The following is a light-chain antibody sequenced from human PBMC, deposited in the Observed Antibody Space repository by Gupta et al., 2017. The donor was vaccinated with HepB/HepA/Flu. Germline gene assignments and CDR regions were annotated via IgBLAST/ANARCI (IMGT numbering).Light chain of an antibody. CDR2: GNS. Sequence: SVLTQPPSVSGAPGQRVTISCPGSSSNIGAGYEVHWYQQLPGTAPKLLIYGNSKRPSGVPDRFSGSKSGTSASLAITGLQAEDEADYYCQSYDSSLSAWVFGGGTKLTVL. CDR1: SSNIGAGYE. CDR3: QSYDSSLSAWV. J-gene: IGLJ3*02. V-gene: IGLV1-40*01.